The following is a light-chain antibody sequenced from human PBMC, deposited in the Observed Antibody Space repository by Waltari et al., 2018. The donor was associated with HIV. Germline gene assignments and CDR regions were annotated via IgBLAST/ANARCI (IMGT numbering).Light chain of an antibody. J-gene: IGLJ2*01. CDR1: SCSIASNY. CDR3: QSYDSSNHLI. Sequence: NFMLTQPHSVSESPGKTVTISCTRSSCSIASNYVQWYQQRPGSSPTTVIYEDNQRPSGVPDRFSGSIDSSSNSASLTISRLKTEDEADYYCQSYDSSNHLIFGGGTKLTVL. V-gene: IGLV6-57*01. CDR2: EDN.